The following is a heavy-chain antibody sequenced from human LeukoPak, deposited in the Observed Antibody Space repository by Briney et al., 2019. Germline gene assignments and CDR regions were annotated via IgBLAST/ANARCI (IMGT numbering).Heavy chain of an antibody. Sequence: GGSLRLSCAASGFTFSSYWMSWVRQAPGKGREWVANIKQDGSEKYYVDSVKGRFTISRDNAKNSLYRQMNSLRAEDTAVYYCARDTIERGYCSGGSCPNVYYYYYGLDDWGQGTTVTVSS. CDR1: GFTFSSYW. V-gene: IGHV3-7*01. D-gene: IGHD2-15*01. CDR2: IKQDGSEK. J-gene: IGHJ6*02. CDR3: ARDTIERGYCSGGSCPNVYYYYYGLDD.